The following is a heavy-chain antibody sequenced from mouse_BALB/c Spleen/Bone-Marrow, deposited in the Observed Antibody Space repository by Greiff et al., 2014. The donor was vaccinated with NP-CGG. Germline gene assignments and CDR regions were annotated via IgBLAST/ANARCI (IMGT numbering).Heavy chain of an antibody. V-gene: IGHV1-12*01. CDR3: ARSGSSGYYAMDY. Sequence: QVQLKQSGAELVKPGASVKMSCKASGYTFTSYNMHWVKQTPGQGLEWIGAIYPGNGDTSYNQKFKGKATLTADKSSSTAYMQLSSLTSEVSAVYYCARSGSSGYYAMDYWGQGTSVTVSS. D-gene: IGHD3-1*01. CDR2: IYPGNGDT. CDR1: GYTFTSYN. J-gene: IGHJ4*01.